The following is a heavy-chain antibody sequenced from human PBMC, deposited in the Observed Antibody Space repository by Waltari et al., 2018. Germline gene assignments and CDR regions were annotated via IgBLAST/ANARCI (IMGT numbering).Heavy chain of an antibody. J-gene: IGHJ6*02. D-gene: IGHD3-9*01. Sequence: EVRLVESGGGLVQPGGSLRLSCEASGFTFSGYWWSWVRQVPGKGLDWVASIKHDGTEQFSVDSGKGRFTISRDNAKKSLYLQMNSLRGEDTAVYYCARDDLVWTRNFDWLPYGMDVWGQGTTVTVSS. CDR3: ARDDLVWTRNFDWLPYGMDV. CDR1: GFTFSGYW. V-gene: IGHV3-7*01. CDR2: IKHDGTEQ.